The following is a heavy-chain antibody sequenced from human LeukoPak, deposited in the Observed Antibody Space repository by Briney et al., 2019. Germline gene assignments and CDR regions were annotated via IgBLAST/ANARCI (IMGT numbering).Heavy chain of an antibody. CDR1: GYTFTGYY. J-gene: IGHJ5*02. CDR2: INPNSGGT. CDR3: ARSWSWNNWFDP. V-gene: IGHV1-2*02. Sequence: ASVKVSCKASGYTFTGYYMHWVRQAPGQGLEWMGWINPNSGGTNYAQKFQGRVTMTRDTSISTAYMELSSLRSEDTAVYYCARSWSWNNWFDPWGQGILVTVSS. D-gene: IGHD2-8*02.